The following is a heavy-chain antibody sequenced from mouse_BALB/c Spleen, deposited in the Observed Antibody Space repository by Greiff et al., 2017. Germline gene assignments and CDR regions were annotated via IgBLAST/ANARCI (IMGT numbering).Heavy chain of an antibody. V-gene: IGHV3-2*02. D-gene: IGHD2-14*01. Sequence: EVQLQESGPGLVKPSQSLSLTCTVTGYSITSDYAWNWIRQFPGNKLEWMGYISYSGSTSYNPSLKSRISITRDTSKNQFFLQLNSVTTEDTATYYCAHRYDVAWFAYWGQGTLVTVSA. CDR3: AHRYDVAWFAY. J-gene: IGHJ3*01. CDR2: ISYSGST. CDR1: GYSITSDYA.